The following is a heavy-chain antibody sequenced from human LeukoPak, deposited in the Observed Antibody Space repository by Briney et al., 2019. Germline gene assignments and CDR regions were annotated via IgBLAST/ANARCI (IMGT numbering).Heavy chain of an antibody. V-gene: IGHV3-23*01. D-gene: IGHD5-24*01. J-gene: IGHJ4*02. CDR2: ISGSGGST. CDR3: AKASFRMATMGVFDY. CDR1: GFTFDDYG. Sequence: GGSLRLSCAASGFTFDDYGMSWVRQAPGKGLEWVSAISGSGGSTYYADSVKGRFTISRDNSKNTLYLQMNSLRAEDTAVYYCAKASFRMATMGVFDYWGQGTLVTVSS.